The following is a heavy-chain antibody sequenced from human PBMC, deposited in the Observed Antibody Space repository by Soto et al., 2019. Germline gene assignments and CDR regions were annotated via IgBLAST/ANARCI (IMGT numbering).Heavy chain of an antibody. V-gene: IGHV3-23*01. CDR3: ARVFNVLLWFGAMDV. J-gene: IGHJ6*02. D-gene: IGHD3-10*01. Sequence: GGSLRLYCAASGFTFSSYAMSWVRQAPGKGLEWVSAISGSGGSTYYADSVKGRFTISRDNSKNTLYLQMNSLRAEDMALYYCARVFNVLLWFGAMDVWGQGTTVTVSS. CDR1: GFTFSSYA. CDR2: ISGSGGST.